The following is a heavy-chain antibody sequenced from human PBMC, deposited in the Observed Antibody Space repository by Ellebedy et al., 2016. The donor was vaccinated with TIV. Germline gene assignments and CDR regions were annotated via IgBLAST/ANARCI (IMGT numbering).Heavy chain of an antibody. CDR1: GGTFSSYS. CDR2: IIPILDIT. J-gene: IGHJ3*02. Sequence: AASVKVSCKASGGTFSSYSINWVRQAPGQGLEWMGRIIPILDITNYAQNFQGRVTITADKSTSTAYMELSSLRSEDTAVYYCARAPPPREDRSADAFDIWGQGTMVTVSS. V-gene: IGHV1-69*04. CDR3: ARAPPPREDRSADAFDI. D-gene: IGHD2-15*01.